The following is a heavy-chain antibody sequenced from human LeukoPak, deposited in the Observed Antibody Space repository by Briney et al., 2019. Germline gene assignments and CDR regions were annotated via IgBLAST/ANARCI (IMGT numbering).Heavy chain of an antibody. Sequence: KPSETLSLTCTVSGGSISSYYWSWIRQPPGKGLEWIGYIYYSGSTNYNPSLKSRVTISVDTSKNQFSLKLSSVTAADTAVYYCARGGAAYYDILTGPRVDAFDIWGQGTMVTVSS. J-gene: IGHJ3*02. D-gene: IGHD3-9*01. CDR3: ARGGAAYYDILTGPRVDAFDI. CDR1: GGSISSYY. V-gene: IGHV4-59*01. CDR2: IYYSGST.